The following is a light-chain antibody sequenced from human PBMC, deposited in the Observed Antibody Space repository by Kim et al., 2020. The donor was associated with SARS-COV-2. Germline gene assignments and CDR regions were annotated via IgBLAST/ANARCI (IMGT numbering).Light chain of an antibody. J-gene: IGKJ2*01. CDR2: GAS. V-gene: IGKV3-15*01. Sequence: EIVMTQSPATLSVSPGERATLSCRASQSVSSNLAWYQQKPGQAPRLLIYGASTRATGIPARFSGSGSGTDFTLTISSLQSEDVAVHYCQQYNNWPYTFGQGTKLEI. CDR1: QSVSSN. CDR3: QQYNNWPYT.